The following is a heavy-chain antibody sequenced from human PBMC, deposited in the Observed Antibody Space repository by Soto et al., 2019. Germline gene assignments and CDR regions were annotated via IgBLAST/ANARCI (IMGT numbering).Heavy chain of an antibody. CDR3: ARAHEVAWFDS. D-gene: IGHD2-15*01. CDR2: ITNRGTHT. J-gene: IGHJ5*01. Sequence: GSLRLAGTASVFSCSSYTMNWVRQAPGKGLQWVASITNRGTHTYSADSVKGRFTISRDNDKNSLYLQMNNLRAEDTATYYCARAHEVAWFDSWGLGTLVTVS. V-gene: IGHV3-21*06. CDR1: VFSCSSYT.